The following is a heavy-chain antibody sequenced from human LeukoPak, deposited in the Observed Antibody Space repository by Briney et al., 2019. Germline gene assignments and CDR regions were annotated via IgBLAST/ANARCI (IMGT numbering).Heavy chain of an antibody. Sequence: SETLSLTCAVYGGSFSGYYWSWIRQPPGKGLEWIGEINHSGSTNYNPSLKSRVTTSVDTSKNQFSLKLSSVTAADTAVYYCARGGYCSGGSCYYNWFDPWGQGTLVTVSS. J-gene: IGHJ5*02. D-gene: IGHD2-15*01. CDR3: ARGGYCSGGSCYYNWFDP. V-gene: IGHV4-34*01. CDR2: INHSGST. CDR1: GGSFSGYY.